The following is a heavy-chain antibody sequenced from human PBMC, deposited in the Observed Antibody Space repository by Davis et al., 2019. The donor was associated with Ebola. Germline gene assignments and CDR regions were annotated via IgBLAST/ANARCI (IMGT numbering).Heavy chain of an antibody. D-gene: IGHD1-1*01. Sequence: PGRFLRPPCPPLGSTSISYAMSWARQVPGKGLEWVSAFSGSGGSTSYADSVKGRFTFSRDNSKNTLYLQMNSLRAEDTAVSYSARGGNWSAFDHWGQGTLVTVSS. V-gene: IGHV3-23*01. J-gene: IGHJ4*02. CDR3: ARGGNWSAFDH. CDR2: FSGSGGST. CDR1: GSTSISYA.